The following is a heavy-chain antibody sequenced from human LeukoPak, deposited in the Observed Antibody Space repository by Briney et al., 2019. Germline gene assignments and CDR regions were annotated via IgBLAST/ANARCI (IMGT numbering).Heavy chain of an antibody. Sequence: GGSLRLSCAATGFTFDDYGMSWVSQAPGKRLEWVSGINWNGGSRGYADSVKGRFTISRDNAKNSLYLQMNSLRAEDTALYYCARGGWFGELLFDYWGQRTLVTVSS. CDR2: INWNGGSR. CDR3: ARGGWFGELLFDY. V-gene: IGHV3-20*04. CDR1: GFTFDDYG. D-gene: IGHD3-10*01. J-gene: IGHJ4*02.